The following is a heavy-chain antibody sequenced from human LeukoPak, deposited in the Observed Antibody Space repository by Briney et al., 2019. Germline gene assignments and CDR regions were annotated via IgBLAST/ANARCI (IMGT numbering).Heavy chain of an antibody. CDR3: ARQTNRVGATTYYFDY. Sequence: SETLSLTCTVSGGSISSSSYYWGWIRQPPGKGLEWIGSIYYSGSTYYNPSLKSRVTISVDTSKNQCSLKLSSVTAADTAVYYCARQTNRVGATTYYFDYWGQGTLVTVSS. V-gene: IGHV4-39*01. D-gene: IGHD1-26*01. CDR2: IYYSGST. J-gene: IGHJ4*02. CDR1: GGSISSSSYY.